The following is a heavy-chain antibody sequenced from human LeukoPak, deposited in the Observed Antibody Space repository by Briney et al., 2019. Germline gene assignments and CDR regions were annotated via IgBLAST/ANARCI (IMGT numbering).Heavy chain of an antibody. CDR3: ATLYSSGWPAILFDY. Sequence: ASVKVSCKASGYTFTSYDINWVRQATGQGLEWMGWMNPNTGHTGYAQRFQGRVTMTRNTSISTAYMELSSLRSEDTAVYYCATLYSSGWPAILFDYWGQGTLVTVSS. V-gene: IGHV1-8*02. D-gene: IGHD6-19*01. CDR1: GYTFTSYD. J-gene: IGHJ4*02. CDR2: MNPNTGHT.